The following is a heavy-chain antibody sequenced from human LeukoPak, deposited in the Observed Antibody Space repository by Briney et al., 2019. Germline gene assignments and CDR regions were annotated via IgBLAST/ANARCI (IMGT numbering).Heavy chain of an antibody. V-gene: IGHV3-23*01. D-gene: IGHD2-15*01. CDR3: AKSLGYCSGGSCCPFDY. CDR2: ISGSGGST. CDR1: GFTFSSYA. Sequence: GGSLRLSCAASGFTFSSYAMSWVRQAPGKGLEWVSAISGSGGSTYYADSVKGRFTISRDNSKNTLYLQMNSLRAEYTAVYYCAKSLGYCSGGSCCPFDYWGQGTLVTVSS. J-gene: IGHJ4*02.